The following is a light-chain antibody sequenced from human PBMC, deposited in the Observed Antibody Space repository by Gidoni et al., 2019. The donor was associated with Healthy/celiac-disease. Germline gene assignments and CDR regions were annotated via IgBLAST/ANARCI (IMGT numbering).Light chain of an antibody. CDR3: QQSYSTPQT. CDR1: QSISSY. Sequence: IQMTHSPSSLSASVGDRVTITRRASQSISSYLNWYQQKPGKAPKLLIYAASSLQSGVPSRFSGSGSGTDFTLTISSLQPEDFATYYCQQSYSTPQTFGQGTKLEIK. CDR2: AAS. V-gene: IGKV1-39*01. J-gene: IGKJ2*01.